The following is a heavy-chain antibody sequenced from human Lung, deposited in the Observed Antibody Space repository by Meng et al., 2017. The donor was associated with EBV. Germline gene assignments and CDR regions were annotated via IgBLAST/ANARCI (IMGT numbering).Heavy chain of an antibody. D-gene: IGHD6-13*01. CDR1: GSTVTGYY. J-gene: IGHJ4*02. V-gene: IGHV1-2*04. Sequence: QWQVLVCGAGVEKPGSSLTVSCKAVGSTVTGYYMRWVPEAPGQGLGWMGWMNPNSGGTNYEKKVKGWVTMTRDTSISTAYMELSRLRSDDTAVYYCARDWEGSWAVFDYWGQGTLVTVSS. CDR2: MNPNSGGT. CDR3: ARDWEGSWAVFDY.